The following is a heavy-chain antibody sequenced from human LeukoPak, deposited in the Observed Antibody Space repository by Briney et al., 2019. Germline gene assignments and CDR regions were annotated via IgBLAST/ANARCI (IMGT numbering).Heavy chain of an antibody. Sequence: SVKVSCKASGGTFSSYAISWVRQAPGQGLEWMGRIIPILGIANYAQKFQGRVTITADKSTSTAYVELSSLRSEDTAVYYCARDAEAYYYDSSGYLADNWYFDLWGRGTLVTVSS. D-gene: IGHD3-22*01. J-gene: IGHJ2*01. CDR2: IIPILGIA. V-gene: IGHV1-69*04. CDR3: ARDAEAYYYDSSGYLADNWYFDL. CDR1: GGTFSSYA.